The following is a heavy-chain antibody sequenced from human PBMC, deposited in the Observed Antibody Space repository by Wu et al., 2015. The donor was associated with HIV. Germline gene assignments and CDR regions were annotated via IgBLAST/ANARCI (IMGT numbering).Heavy chain of an antibody. CDR2: IYYSGST. J-gene: IGHJ3*02. V-gene: IGHV4-59*11. CDR1: GGSISSHY. Sequence: QVQLQESGPGLVKPSETLSLTCTVSGGSISSHYWSWIRQPPGKGLEWIGYIYYSGSTNYNPSLKSRVTISVDTSKNQFSLKLSSVTAADTAVYYCAREAVDIVIVPAAIPAGAFDIW. D-gene: IGHD2-2*02. CDR3: AREAVDIVIVPAAIPAGAFDI.